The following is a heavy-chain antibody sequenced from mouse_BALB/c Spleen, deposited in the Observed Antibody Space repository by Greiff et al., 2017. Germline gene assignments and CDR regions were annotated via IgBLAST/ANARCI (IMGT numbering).Heavy chain of an antibody. J-gene: IGHJ2*01. CDR1: GFTFSSFG. D-gene: IGHD1-1*01. Sequence: EVMLVESGGGLVQPGGSRKLSCAASGFTFSSFGMHWVRQAPEKGLEWVAYISSGSSTIYYADTVKGRFTISRDNPKNTLFLQMTSLRSEDTAMYYCARSRSSYGFDYWGQGTTLTVSS. CDR2: ISSGSSTI. V-gene: IGHV5-17*02. CDR3: ARSRSSYGFDY.